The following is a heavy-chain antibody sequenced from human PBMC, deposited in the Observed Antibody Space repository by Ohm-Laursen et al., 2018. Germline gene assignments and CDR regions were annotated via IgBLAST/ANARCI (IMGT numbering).Heavy chain of an antibody. CDR3: ARDDSSGYAFDY. D-gene: IGHD3-22*01. CDR1: GGTFSSYA. Sequence: SVKVSCKASGGTFSSYAISWVRQAPGQGLEWMGGIIPIFGTANYAQKFQGRVTITADKSTSTAYMELSSLRSEDTAVYYCARDDSSGYAFDYWGQGTLVTVSS. V-gene: IGHV1-69*06. J-gene: IGHJ4*02. CDR2: IIPIFGTA.